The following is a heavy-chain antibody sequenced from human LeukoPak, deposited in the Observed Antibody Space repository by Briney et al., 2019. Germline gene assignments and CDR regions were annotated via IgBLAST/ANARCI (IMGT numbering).Heavy chain of an antibody. CDR2: ISGSGGST. V-gene: IGHV3-23*01. CDR3: ARGGEWELPQALDY. J-gene: IGHJ4*02. Sequence: GGSLRLSCAASGFTFSSYGMSWVRQAPGKGLEWVSTISGSGGSTYYADSVKGRFTISRDNSKNTLYLQMNSLRAEDTAVYYCARGGEWELPQALDYWGQGTLVTVSS. CDR1: GFTFSSYG. D-gene: IGHD1-26*01.